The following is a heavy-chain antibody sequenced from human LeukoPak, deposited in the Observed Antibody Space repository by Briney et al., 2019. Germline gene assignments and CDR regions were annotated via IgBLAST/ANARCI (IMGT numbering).Heavy chain of an antibody. Sequence: TGGSLRLSCAASGFTFSDYYMSWIRQAPGKGLEWVSYISSSSYTNYADSEKGRFTISRDNAKNSLYLQMNSLRAEDTAVYYCARGRYDSSGYNAFDIWGQGTMVTVSS. CDR1: GFTFSDYY. V-gene: IGHV3-11*05. CDR2: ISSSSYT. D-gene: IGHD3-22*01. J-gene: IGHJ3*02. CDR3: ARGRYDSSGYNAFDI.